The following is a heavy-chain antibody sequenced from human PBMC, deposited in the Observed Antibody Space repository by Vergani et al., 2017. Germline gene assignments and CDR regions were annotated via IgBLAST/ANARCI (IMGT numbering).Heavy chain of an antibody. CDR1: GFTFSSYA. Sequence: EVQLLESGGGLVQPGGSLRLSCAASGFTFSSYAMSWVRPAPGKGLEWVSAISGSGGSTYYADSVKGRFTISRDNSKNTLYLQMNSLRAEDTAVYYCAKDPVLLWFGELVGAFDIWGQGTMVTVSS. J-gene: IGHJ3*02. CDR2: ISGSGGST. D-gene: IGHD3-10*01. V-gene: IGHV3-23*01. CDR3: AKDPVLLWFGELVGAFDI.